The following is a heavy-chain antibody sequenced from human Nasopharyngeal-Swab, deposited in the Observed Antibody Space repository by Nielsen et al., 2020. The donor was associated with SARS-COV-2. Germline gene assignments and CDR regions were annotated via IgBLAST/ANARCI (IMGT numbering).Heavy chain of an antibody. V-gene: IGHV3-23*01. J-gene: IGHJ4*02. CDR1: GFTFSSYA. Sequence: GGSLRLSCAASGFTFSSYAMSWVRQAPGKGLEWVSAISGSGGSTYYADSVKGRFTISRDNAKNSLYLQMNSLRAEDTAVYYCARDLSWELTPFGRFDYWGQGTLVTVSS. CDR2: ISGSGGST. CDR3: ARDLSWELTPFGRFDY. D-gene: IGHD1-26*01.